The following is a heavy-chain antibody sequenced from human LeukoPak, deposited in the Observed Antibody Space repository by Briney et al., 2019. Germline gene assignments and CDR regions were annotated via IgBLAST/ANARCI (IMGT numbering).Heavy chain of an antibody. CDR2: ITSGSSYI. V-gene: IGHV3-21*01. Sequence: GGSLRLSCAASGFTFTSYTMNWVRQAPGKGPEWVSSITSGSSYIYYADSVKGRFTISRDNAKNSLYLQMTSLRVEDTAVYYCAKTYGHFDDWGQGTLVTVSS. CDR3: AKTYGHFDD. CDR1: GFTFTSYT. J-gene: IGHJ4*02. D-gene: IGHD4-17*01.